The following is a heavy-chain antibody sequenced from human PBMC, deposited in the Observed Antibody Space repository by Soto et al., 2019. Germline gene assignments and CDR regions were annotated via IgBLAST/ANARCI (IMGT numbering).Heavy chain of an antibody. CDR2: IYYSGST. V-gene: IGHV4-59*01. D-gene: IGHD6-13*01. CDR3: ARGQLQFDP. CDR1: GGSISSYY. Sequence: LSLTCTVSGGSISSYYWSWIRQPPGKGLEWIGYIYYSGSTNYNPSLKSRVTISVDTSKNQFSLKLSSVTAADTAVYYCARGQLQFDPWGQGTLVTAPQ. J-gene: IGHJ5*02.